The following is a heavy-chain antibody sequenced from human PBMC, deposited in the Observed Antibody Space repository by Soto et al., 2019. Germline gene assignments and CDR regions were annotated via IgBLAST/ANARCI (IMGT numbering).Heavy chain of an antibody. CDR3: ATGYTSGWYDY. J-gene: IGHJ4*02. Sequence: ESGGGLVQPGGSLRLSCAASGFTFSSYSMHWVRQAPGKGLEWISYISSNTIYYADSVRGRFTISRDNAKNSLYLQMNSLRDEDTAVYYCATGYTSGWYDYWGQGTLVTVSS. CDR1: GFTFSSYS. D-gene: IGHD6-19*01. V-gene: IGHV3-48*02. CDR2: ISSNTI.